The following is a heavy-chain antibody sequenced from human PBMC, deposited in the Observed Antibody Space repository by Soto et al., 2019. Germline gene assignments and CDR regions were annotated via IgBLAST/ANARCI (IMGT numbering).Heavy chain of an antibody. CDR2: INAGNGNT. Sequence: ASVKVSSKASGYTFTSYAMHWVRQAPGQRLEWMGWINAGNGNTKYLQKFQGRVTITRDTSASTAYMELSSLRSEDTAVYYCARGLSGSIAAAGTFDYWGQGTLVTVSS. CDR1: GYTFTSYA. V-gene: IGHV1-3*01. CDR3: ARGLSGSIAAAGTFDY. J-gene: IGHJ4*02. D-gene: IGHD6-13*01.